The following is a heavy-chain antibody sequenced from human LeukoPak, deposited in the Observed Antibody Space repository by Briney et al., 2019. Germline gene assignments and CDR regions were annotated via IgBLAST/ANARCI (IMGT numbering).Heavy chain of an antibody. CDR3: ARGGRYCSSTSCCAFDI. V-gene: IGHV4-30-2*01. Sequence: SETLSLTCAVSGGSISSGGYYWSWIRQPPGKGLEWIGYIYHSGSTYYNPSLKSRVTISVDRSKNQFSLKLSSVTAADTAVYYCARGGRYCSSTSCCAFDIWGQGTMVTVSS. CDR1: GGSISSGGYY. CDR2: IYHSGST. D-gene: IGHD2-2*01. J-gene: IGHJ3*02.